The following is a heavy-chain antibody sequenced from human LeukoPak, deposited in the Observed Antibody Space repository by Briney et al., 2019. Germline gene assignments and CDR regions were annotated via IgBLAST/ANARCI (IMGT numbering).Heavy chain of an antibody. CDR3: AHRHRGVASDI. CDR1: GFSFSSGGVG. J-gene: IGHJ3*02. D-gene: IGHD2-15*01. CDR2: IYENDEK. V-gene: IGHV2-5*01. Sequence: SGPTLVNPTQTLTLTCTFSGFSFSSGGVGVGWIRQPPGGALEWLGVIYENDEKLYSSSLQNRLIITKDTSKNRVVLTMANMAPVDTATYYCAHRHRGVASDIWGQGTMVTVSS.